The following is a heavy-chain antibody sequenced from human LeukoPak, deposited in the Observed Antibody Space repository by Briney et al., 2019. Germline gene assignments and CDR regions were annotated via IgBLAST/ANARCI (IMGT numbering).Heavy chain of an antibody. CDR3: AKSGGSWTNYFDY. V-gene: IGHV3-23*01. J-gene: IGHJ4*02. CDR1: GFTLSSYA. CDR2: ISGSGGST. D-gene: IGHD3-16*01. Sequence: GGSLRLSCAASGFTLSSYAMSWVRRAPGKGLEWVSAISGSGGSTYYADSVKGRFTISRDNSKNTLYLQMNSLRAEDTAVYYCAKSGGSWTNYFDYWGQGTLVTVSS.